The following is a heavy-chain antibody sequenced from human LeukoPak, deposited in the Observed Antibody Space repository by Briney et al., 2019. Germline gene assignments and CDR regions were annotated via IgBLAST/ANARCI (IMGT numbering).Heavy chain of an antibody. CDR1: GFIFSNFA. Sequence: GGSLRLSCAASGFIFSNFAMSWVRQAPGKGLEWVSAISGGTTYYAESVKGRFTISRDNSKTTLYLQMDSLRAEDTAVYYCAKITRSLGQSFDRWGQGTLVTVSS. J-gene: IGHJ4*02. V-gene: IGHV3-23*01. D-gene: IGHD7-27*01. CDR3: AKITRSLGQSFDR. CDR2: ISGGTT.